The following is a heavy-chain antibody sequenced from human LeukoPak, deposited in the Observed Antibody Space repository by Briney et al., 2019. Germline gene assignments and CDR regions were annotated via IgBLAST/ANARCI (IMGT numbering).Heavy chain of an antibody. V-gene: IGHV3-48*04. CDR2: ISSSGSTI. D-gene: IGHD3-22*01. Sequence: GGSLRLSCAASRFTLSTYGMNWVRQAPGKGLEWVSYISSSGSTIYYADSVKGRFTISRDNAKNSLYLQMNSLRAEDTAVYYCAPFYYDTRGYSKWGQGTLVTVSS. CDR1: RFTLSTYG. J-gene: IGHJ4*02. CDR3: APFYYDTRGYSK.